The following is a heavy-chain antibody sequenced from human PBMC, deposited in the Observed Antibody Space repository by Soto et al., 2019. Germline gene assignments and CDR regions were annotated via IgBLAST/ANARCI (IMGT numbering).Heavy chain of an antibody. CDR1: GGSISSSSYY. Sequence: QLQLQESGPGLVKPSETLSLTCTVSGGSISSSSYYWGWIRQPPGKGLERIGSIYYSGSTYYNPSLKSRVSISGVTPKIQFSLEMSPVTAAGTAVYYCARQKTIVVVPAAMNPVDFDYWGQGTLVTVSS. CDR2: IYYSGST. CDR3: ARQKTIVVVPAAMNPVDFDY. J-gene: IGHJ4*02. V-gene: IGHV4-39*01. D-gene: IGHD2-2*01.